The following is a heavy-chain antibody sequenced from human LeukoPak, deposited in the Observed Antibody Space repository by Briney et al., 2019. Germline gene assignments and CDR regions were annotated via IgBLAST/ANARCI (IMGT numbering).Heavy chain of an antibody. Sequence: SQTLSLTCTVSGGSISSGDYYWSWIRQPPGKGLEWIGYIYYSGSTYYNPSLKSRVTISVDTSKNQFSLKLSSVTAADTAVYYCARAYFDWLLFDYWGQGTLVTVSS. CDR1: GGSISSGDYY. V-gene: IGHV4-30-4*01. D-gene: IGHD3-9*01. CDR2: IYYSGST. CDR3: ARAYFDWLLFDY. J-gene: IGHJ4*02.